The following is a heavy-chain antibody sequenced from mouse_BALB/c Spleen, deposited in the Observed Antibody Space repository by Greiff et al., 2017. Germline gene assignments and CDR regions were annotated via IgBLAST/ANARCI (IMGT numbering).Heavy chain of an antibody. D-gene: IGHD2-4*01. Sequence: EVKLMESGGGLVKPGGSLKLSCAASGFTFSSYAMSWVRQTPEKRLEWVASISSGGSTYYPDSVKGRFTISRDNARNILYLQMSSLRSEDTAMYYCARGRYYDYGYYFDYWGQGTTLTVSS. J-gene: IGHJ2*01. V-gene: IGHV5-6-5*01. CDR2: ISSGGST. CDR1: GFTFSSYA. CDR3: ARGRYYDYGYYFDY.